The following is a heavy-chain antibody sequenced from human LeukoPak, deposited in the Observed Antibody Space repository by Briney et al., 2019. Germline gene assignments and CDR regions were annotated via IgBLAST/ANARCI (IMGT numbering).Heavy chain of an antibody. V-gene: IGHV1-69*04. D-gene: IGHD4-17*01. CDR2: IIPILGIA. J-gene: IGHJ4*02. CDR3: ARGEVGDYATSRLPY. Sequence: ASVKVSCKASGGTFSSYAISWVRQAPGQGLEWMGRIIPILGIANYAQKFQGRVTITADKSASTAYMELSSLRSEDTAVYYCARGEVGDYATSRLPYWGQGTLVTVSS. CDR1: GGTFSSYA.